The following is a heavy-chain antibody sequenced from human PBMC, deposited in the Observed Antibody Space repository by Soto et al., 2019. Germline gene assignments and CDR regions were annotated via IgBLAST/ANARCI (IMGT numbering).Heavy chain of an antibody. Sequence: PGGSLRLSCAASGFTFSNAWMSWVRQAPGKGLEWVGRIKSKTDGGTTDYAAPVKGRFTISRDDSKNTLYLQMNSLRAEDTAVYYCAKDFDIVVVVAATNDSGMDVWGQGTTVTVSS. J-gene: IGHJ6*02. CDR2: IKSKTDGGTT. D-gene: IGHD2-15*01. CDR3: AKDFDIVVVVAATNDSGMDV. V-gene: IGHV3-15*01. CDR1: GFTFSNAW.